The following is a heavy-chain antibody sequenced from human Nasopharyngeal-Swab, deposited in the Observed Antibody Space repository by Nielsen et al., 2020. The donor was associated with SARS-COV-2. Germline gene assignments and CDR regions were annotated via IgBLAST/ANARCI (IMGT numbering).Heavy chain of an antibody. V-gene: IGHV3-7*01. CDR1: EFTISSFS. J-gene: IGHJ4*02. Sequence: ESLKISCVASEFTISSFSMTWVRQAPGKGLEWVADINEDGSDKYYVDSVKGRFTISRDNAKNSLFLQLNGLRAEDSAVYYCAASRGTAVDYFDYWGQGTLVTVSS. D-gene: IGHD3-16*01. CDR3: AASRGTAVDYFDY. CDR2: INEDGSDK.